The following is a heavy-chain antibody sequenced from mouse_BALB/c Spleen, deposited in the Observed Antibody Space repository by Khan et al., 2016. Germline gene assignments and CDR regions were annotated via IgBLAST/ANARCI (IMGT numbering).Heavy chain of an antibody. CDR3: ARGRNCADY. CDR1: GYSITSDYA. V-gene: IGHV3-2*02. D-gene: IGHD4-1*01. CDR2: ISYSGST. Sequence: EVQLQESGPGLVKPSQSLSLTCTVTGYSITSDYAWNWIRQPPENKLEWMGYISYSGSTSYTPSLKGRISITRATSKNQFFLQLNSVTTEDTATYYCARGRNCADYRGQGTTFTVSS. J-gene: IGHJ2*01.